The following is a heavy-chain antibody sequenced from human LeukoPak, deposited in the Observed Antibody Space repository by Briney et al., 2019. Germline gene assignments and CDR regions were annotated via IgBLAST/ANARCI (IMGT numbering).Heavy chain of an antibody. CDR1: GGTFGSYA. CDR2: IIPMFTTA. Sequence: SVKVSCKASGGTFGSYAISWVRQAPGQGLEWMGGIIPMFTTADYAKKFQGRVTITADESTSTAYMELSSLRSDDTAVYYCASGGGGAYYFDYWGQGTLVTVSS. D-gene: IGHD3-16*01. J-gene: IGHJ4*02. CDR3: ASGGGGAYYFDY. V-gene: IGHV1-69*13.